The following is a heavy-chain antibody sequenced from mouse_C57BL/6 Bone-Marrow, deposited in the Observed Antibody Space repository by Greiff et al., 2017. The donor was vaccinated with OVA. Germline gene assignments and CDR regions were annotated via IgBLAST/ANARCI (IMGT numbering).Heavy chain of an antibody. CDR1: GYTFTSYW. CDR3: ARRGLRAWFAY. D-gene: IGHD2-4*01. CDR2: INPSSGYT. Sequence: QVQLQQSGAELAKPGASVKLSCKASGYTFTSYWMHWVKQRPGQGLEWIGYINPSSGYTKYNQKFKDKATLTADKSFSTAYMQLSSLTYEDSAVYYCARRGLRAWFAYWGQGTLVTVSA. V-gene: IGHV1-7*01. J-gene: IGHJ3*01.